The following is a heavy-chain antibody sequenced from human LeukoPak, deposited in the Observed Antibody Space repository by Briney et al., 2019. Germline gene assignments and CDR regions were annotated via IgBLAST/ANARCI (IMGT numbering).Heavy chain of an antibody. CDR1: GGTFSSYA. CDR3: ARDNYSNSAYYFDY. Sequence: SVKVSCKASGGTFSSYAISWVRQAPGQGLEWMGGIIPIFGTANYAQEFQGRVTITTDESTSTAYMELSSLRSEDTAVYYCARDNYSNSAYYFDYWGQGTLVTVSS. V-gene: IGHV1-69*05. D-gene: IGHD4-11*01. J-gene: IGHJ4*02. CDR2: IIPIFGTA.